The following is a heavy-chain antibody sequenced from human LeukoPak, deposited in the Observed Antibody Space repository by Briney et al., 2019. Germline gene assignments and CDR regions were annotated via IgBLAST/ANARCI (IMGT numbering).Heavy chain of an antibody. CDR2: VSTSSSII. J-gene: IGHJ5*02. CDR3: VREGYDILSGYDYFDP. CDR1: GFIFRSYS. V-gene: IGHV3-48*04. D-gene: IGHD3-9*01. Sequence: PGGSLRLSCAASGFIFRSYSMNWVRQAPGKGLEWVSYVSTSSSIIKYADSVKGRFTISRDNAKNSLFLQMNSLRAEDTAVYYCVREGYDILSGYDYFDPWGQGTLVTVSS.